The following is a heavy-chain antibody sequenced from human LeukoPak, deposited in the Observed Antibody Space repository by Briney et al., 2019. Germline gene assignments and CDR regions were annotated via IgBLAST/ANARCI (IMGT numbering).Heavy chain of an antibody. CDR3: ARDMVPDSSGYYYDPPESDAFDI. J-gene: IGHJ3*02. CDR2: ISSSGSTI. CDR1: GFTFSSYE. Sequence: PGGSLRLSCAASGFTFSSYEMNWVRQAPGKGLEWVSYISSSGSTIYYADSVKGRFTISRDNAKNSLYLQMNSLRAEDTAVYYCARDMVPDSSGYYYDPPESDAFDIWGQGTMVTVSS. V-gene: IGHV3-48*03. D-gene: IGHD3-22*01.